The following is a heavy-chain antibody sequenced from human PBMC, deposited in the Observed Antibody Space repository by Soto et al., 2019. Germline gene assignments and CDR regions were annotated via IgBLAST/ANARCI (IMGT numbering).Heavy chain of an antibody. CDR3: ARDPGQDEAMDY. CDR2: IWQHRDSE. Sequence: QVKLVESGGGVVQPGRSLRLSCAASGFAFSHFGMQWVRQVPGRGLEWVAVIWQHRDSEDYADYARGRFTISRDNSKNVLYLEMNNLRVEDTAIYYCARDPGQDEAMDYWGQGTLVTVST. CDR1: GFAFSHFG. V-gene: IGHV3-33*01. J-gene: IGHJ4*02.